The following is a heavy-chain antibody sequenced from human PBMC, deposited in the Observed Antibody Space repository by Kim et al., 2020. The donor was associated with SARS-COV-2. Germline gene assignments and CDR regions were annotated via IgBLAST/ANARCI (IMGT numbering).Heavy chain of an antibody. V-gene: IGHV3-74*01. CDR2: IKSDGSVT. J-gene: IGHJ4*02. Sequence: GGSLRLSCAASGFTFSSYWMHWVRQAPGKGLVWVSRIKSDGSVTNYANSVKGRFTTSRDNAKSTLYLQMNSLRAEDTAVYYCARDGGGDYVDDYFDSWGQGTLVTVSS. CDR1: GFTFSSYW. CDR3: ARDGGGDYVDDYFDS. D-gene: IGHD4-17*01.